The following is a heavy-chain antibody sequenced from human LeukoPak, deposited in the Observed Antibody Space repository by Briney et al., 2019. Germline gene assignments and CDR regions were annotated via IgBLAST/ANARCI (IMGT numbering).Heavy chain of an antibody. J-gene: IGHJ4*02. CDR2: ISSSGSML. Sequence: GGSLRLSCTVSGFTFSDYYMSWVRQAPGKGLEWVSYISSSGSMLHYADFVEGRFTISRDNAKNSLYLQMSSLRVEDTAVYYCTRRPYSSSWYYFEYWGQGTLVTVSS. CDR3: TRRPYSSSWYYFEY. CDR1: GFTFSDYY. D-gene: IGHD6-13*01. V-gene: IGHV3-11*04.